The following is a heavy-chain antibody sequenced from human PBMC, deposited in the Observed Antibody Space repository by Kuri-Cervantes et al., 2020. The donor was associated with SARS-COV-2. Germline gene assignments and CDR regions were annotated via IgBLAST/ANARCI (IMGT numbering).Heavy chain of an antibody. CDR3: ARDHSGSNEGYYFDY. J-gene: IGHJ4*02. CDR2: INPNSGGT. V-gene: IGHV1-2*02. D-gene: IGHD1-26*01. CDR1: GYTFTGYY. Sequence: ASVKVSCKASGYTFTGYYMHWVRQAPGQGLEWMGWINPNSGGTNYAQKFQGRVTMTRDTSISTAYMEVSSLRSEDTAVYYCARDHSGSNEGYYFDYWGQGTLVTVSS.